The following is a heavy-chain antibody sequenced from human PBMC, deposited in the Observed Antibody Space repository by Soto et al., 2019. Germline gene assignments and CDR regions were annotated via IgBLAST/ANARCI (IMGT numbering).Heavy chain of an antibody. V-gene: IGHV3-64*01. CDR1: GFTFSSYA. CDR3: AKSLRYDYGYGYYDYGMDV. J-gene: IGHJ6*02. Sequence: GGSLRLSCAASGFTFSSYAMHWFRQAAGKGVEYVSTISSNGGSTYYANSVKGRFTISRDNSKNTLYLQMNSLRGEDTAVYYCAKSLRYDYGYGYYDYGMDVWGQGTTVTVSS. CDR2: ISSNGGST. D-gene: IGHD5-18*01.